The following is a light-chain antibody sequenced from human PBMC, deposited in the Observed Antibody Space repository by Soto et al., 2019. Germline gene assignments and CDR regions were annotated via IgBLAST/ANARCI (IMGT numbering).Light chain of an antibody. J-gene: IGKJ1*01. Sequence: EIVMTQSPLSLPVTPGEPASISCRSSQSLQHSNGYNYLDWYVQKRGQSPQILIFLACSRASGGHERLSGSGSGTDFTLKISRVEAEDVGVYYFMQALQTPAFGQGTKVEIK. CDR3: MQALQTPA. V-gene: IGKV2-28*01. CDR2: LAC. CDR1: QSLQHSNGYNY.